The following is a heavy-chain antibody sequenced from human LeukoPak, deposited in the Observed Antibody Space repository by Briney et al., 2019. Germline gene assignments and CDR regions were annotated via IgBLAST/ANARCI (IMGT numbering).Heavy chain of an antibody. CDR3: ARVRYCSTNRCYDREFDN. V-gene: IGHV4-59*01. Sequence: SETLSLTCTVSGGSISNYNWSWIRQPPGEGLEWIGYIYYSGNTNYNPSLKSRVTISVDTSKNQFSLKLNSVTAADTAVYYCARVRYCSTNRCYDREFDNWGQGTLVTVSS. J-gene: IGHJ4*02. D-gene: IGHD2-2*01. CDR1: GGSISNYN. CDR2: IYYSGNT.